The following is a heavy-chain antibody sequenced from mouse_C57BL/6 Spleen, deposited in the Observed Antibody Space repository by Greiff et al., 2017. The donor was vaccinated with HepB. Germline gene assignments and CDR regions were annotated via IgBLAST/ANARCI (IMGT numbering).Heavy chain of an antibody. CDR3: ARGYYYAMDY. CDR1: GFTFSDYG. CDR2: ISSGSSTI. V-gene: IGHV5-17*01. J-gene: IGHJ4*01. Sequence: DVKLVEPGGGLVKPGGSLKLSCAASGFTFSDYGMHWVRQAPEKGLEWVAYISSGSSTIYYADTVKGRFTISRDNAKNTLFLQMTSLRSEDTAMYYCARGYYYAMDYWGQGTSVTVSS.